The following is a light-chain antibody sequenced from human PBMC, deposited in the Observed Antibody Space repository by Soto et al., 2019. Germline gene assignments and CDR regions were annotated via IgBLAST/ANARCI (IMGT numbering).Light chain of an antibody. CDR1: SSSIGSNT. CDR3: AAWDDSLNAYV. V-gene: IGLV1-44*01. Sequence: QPVLTQPPSASGTPGQRVIISCSGSSSSIGSNTVNWFQQLPGTAPKLLIYSSSQRPSGVPDRFSGSKSGTSASLAISWLQSEDEADYYCAAWDDSLNAYVFGTGTKLTVL. J-gene: IGLJ1*01. CDR2: SSS.